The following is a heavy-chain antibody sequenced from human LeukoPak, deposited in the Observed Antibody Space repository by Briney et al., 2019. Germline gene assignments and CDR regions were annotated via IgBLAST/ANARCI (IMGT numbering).Heavy chain of an antibody. V-gene: IGHV4-39*01. Sequence: SETLCLTCTVSGGAISNANYYWGWVRHPPGKSLEWIGSVFYTGSSVSTPSLKSRVTISVDRSKNQFSLNLNSLTAADTAMYYCARHTEVSSTPVAYFETWGRGTQVIVSS. D-gene: IGHD4-23*01. J-gene: IGHJ1*01. CDR1: GGAISNANYY. CDR2: VFYTGSS. CDR3: ARHTEVSSTPVAYFET.